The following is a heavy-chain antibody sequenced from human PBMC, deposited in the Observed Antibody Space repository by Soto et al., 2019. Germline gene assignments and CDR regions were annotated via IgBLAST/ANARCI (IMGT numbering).Heavy chain of an antibody. J-gene: IGHJ4*02. V-gene: IGHV3-23*01. Sequence: EVQLLESGGGLVQPGGSLRLSCAATGFTFRNYAMSWVRQASGKGLEWVSDITLSGSSTYYADSVKGRFTISRDNSNNNIFLHMSSLRAEDTAIYYCAKQNGGSTRWFSDFWGQGTLVTVSS. CDR3: AKQNGGSTRWFSDF. D-gene: IGHD2-15*01. CDR2: ITLSGSST. CDR1: GFTFRNYA.